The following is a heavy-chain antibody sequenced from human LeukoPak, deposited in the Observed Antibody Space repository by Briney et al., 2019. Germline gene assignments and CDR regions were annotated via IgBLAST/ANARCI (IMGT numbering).Heavy chain of an antibody. CDR2: IYYSGST. V-gene: IGHV4-39*01. D-gene: IGHD2-21*02. CDR3: ARYCGGDCYPPPYYYYGMDV. Sequence: SETLSLTCTVSGGSISSSSYYWGWIRQPPGKGLEWIGSIYYSGSTYYNPSLKSRVTISVDTSKNQFSLKLSSVTAADTAVYYCARYCGGDCYPPPYYYYGMDVWGQGTTVTVSS. J-gene: IGHJ6*02. CDR1: GGSISSSSYY.